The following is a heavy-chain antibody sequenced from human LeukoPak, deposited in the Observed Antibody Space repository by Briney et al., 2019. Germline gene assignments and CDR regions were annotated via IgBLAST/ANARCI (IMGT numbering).Heavy chain of an antibody. CDR2: IKSDGAGT. CDR3: ARLRPFDY. J-gene: IGHJ4*02. V-gene: IGHV3-74*01. CDR1: GFSFSSFW. Sequence: PGGSLRLSYAASGFSFSSFWMHWVRQAPGKGLVWVSGIKSDGAGTSYVDSVKGRFTISRDNAKNTLDLQMNSLRAEDTAVYYCARLRPFDYWGQGTLVTVSS. D-gene: IGHD3-16*01.